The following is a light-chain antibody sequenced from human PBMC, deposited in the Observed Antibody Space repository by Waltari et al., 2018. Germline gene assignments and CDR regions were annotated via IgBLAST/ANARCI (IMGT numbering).Light chain of an antibody. Sequence: EIALIQPPATLSLSPGERATISCRASQSVSTYLAWYQQKPGQAPRLLIDDASTRATGIPARFSVSVSGTDFTLTISSLEPEDFVVYVCQPRGSLPITFGAGTNVEIK. CDR1: QSVSTY. V-gene: IGKV3-11*01. CDR3: QPRGSLPIT. CDR2: DAS. J-gene: IGKJ4*01.